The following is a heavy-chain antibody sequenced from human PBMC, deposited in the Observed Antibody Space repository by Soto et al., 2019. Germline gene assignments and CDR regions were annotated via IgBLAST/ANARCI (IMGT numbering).Heavy chain of an antibody. V-gene: IGHV3-23*01. J-gene: IGHJ5*02. CDR3: AKDPSITGTPGWFDP. Sequence: GGSLRLSCAASGVTFSSYAMSWVRQAPGKGLEWVSAISGSGGSTYYADSVKGRFTISRDNSKNTLYLQMNSLRAEDTAVYYCAKDPSITGTPGWFDPWGQGTLVTVSS. CDR2: ISGSGGST. CDR1: GVTFSSYA. D-gene: IGHD1-20*01.